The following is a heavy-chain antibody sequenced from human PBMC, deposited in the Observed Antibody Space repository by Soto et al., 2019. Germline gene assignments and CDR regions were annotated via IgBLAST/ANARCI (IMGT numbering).Heavy chain of an antibody. Sequence: VQLLDSGGALVQPGGSLRLSCAASVFTFSNYAMNWARQAPGRGLEWVACISGSGDTTYYADSVRGRFTISRDNSKNTLYFQMHSLRVEDTALYYCAKGPTVETYSESPLDSWGQVTQVTVSS. CDR3: AKGPTVETYSESPLDS. CDR2: ISGSGDTT. J-gene: IGHJ4*02. V-gene: IGHV3-23*01. CDR1: VFTFSNYA. D-gene: IGHD2-21*01.